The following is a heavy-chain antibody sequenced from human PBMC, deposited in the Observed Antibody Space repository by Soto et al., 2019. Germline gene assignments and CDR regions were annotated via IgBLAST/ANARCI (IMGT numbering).Heavy chain of an antibody. Sequence: QVQLVQSGAEVKKPGASVKVSCKTSGYTFSNYGITWVRQAPGQGLEWMGWISGYDGNTNYAQKLQGRVTMTTDTSTSTAYMELRSLRSDDTAIYYCARDISMVRDWGQGTLVTVSS. CDR3: ARDISMVRD. CDR1: GYTFSNYG. CDR2: ISGYDGNT. D-gene: IGHD3-10*01. J-gene: IGHJ4*02. V-gene: IGHV1-18*01.